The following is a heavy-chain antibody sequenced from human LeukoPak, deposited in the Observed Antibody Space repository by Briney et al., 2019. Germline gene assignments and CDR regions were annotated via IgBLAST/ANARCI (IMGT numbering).Heavy chain of an antibody. J-gene: IGHJ6*02. CDR1: GFTFCTYD. Sequence: GGSLRLSCAASGFTFCTYDMNWVRQAPGKGLEWVSYISGSSRTISYADSVKGRFTISRDNAKNSLYLQMNSLRAEDTAVYYCARLRYYAMDVWGQGTTVTASS. V-gene: IGHV3-48*01. CDR3: ARLRYYAMDV. CDR2: ISGSSRTI.